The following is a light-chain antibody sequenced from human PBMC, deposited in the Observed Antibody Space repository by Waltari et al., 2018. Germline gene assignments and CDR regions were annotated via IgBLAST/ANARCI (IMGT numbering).Light chain of an antibody. CDR1: QSVSTK. CDR3: QQETNWSYS. V-gene: IGKV3D-20*02. Sequence: EIVLPQSPATLSLSPGETATLSCRASQSVSTKLAGYQQKPGQPPRLLIYDASSRATGIPDRFSGSGSGTDFTLTISSLVPEDVAVYFCQQETNWSYSFGQGTKVEI. CDR2: DAS. J-gene: IGKJ2*03.